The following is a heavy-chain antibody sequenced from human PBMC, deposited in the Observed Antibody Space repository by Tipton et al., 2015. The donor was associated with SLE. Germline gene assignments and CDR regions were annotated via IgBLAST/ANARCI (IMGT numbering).Heavy chain of an antibody. CDR1: GFTFSSYA. CDR2: ISYDGSNK. J-gene: IGHJ4*02. Sequence: QLVQSGGGVVQPGRSLRLSCAASGFTFSSYAMHWVRQAPGKGLEWVAVISYDGSNKYYADSVKGRFTISRDNSKNTLYLQMNSLRAEDTAVYYCARPARGYCSGGSCSDLASWGQGTLVTVSS. D-gene: IGHD2-15*01. CDR3: ARPARGYCSGGSCSDLAS. V-gene: IGHV3-30*04.